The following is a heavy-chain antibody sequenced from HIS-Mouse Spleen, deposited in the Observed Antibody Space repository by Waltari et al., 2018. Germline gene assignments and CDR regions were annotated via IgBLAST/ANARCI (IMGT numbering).Heavy chain of an antibody. CDR2: ISYDGSNK. Sequence: QVQLVDSGGGVVQPGRSLRLSCSAPGFSFRSYGMPGVRQAPGKGLEWVAVISYDGSNKYYADSVKGRFTISRDNSKNTLYLQMNSLRAEDTTVYYCAKDRGSQFDYWGQGTLVTVSS. J-gene: IGHJ4*02. CDR1: GFSFRSYG. CDR3: AKDRGSQFDY. D-gene: IGHD1-26*01. V-gene: IGHV3-30*18.